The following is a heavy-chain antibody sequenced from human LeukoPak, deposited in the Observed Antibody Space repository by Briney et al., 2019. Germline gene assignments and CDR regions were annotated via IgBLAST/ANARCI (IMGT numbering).Heavy chain of an antibody. CDR2: IIPILGIA. Sequence: SSVKVSCKASGGTSSSYTISWVRQAPGQGLEWMGRIIPILGIANYAQKFQGRVTITADKSTSTAYMELSSLRSEDTAVYYCARDPFRDYYMDVWGKGTTVTVSS. J-gene: IGHJ6*03. V-gene: IGHV1-69*04. CDR3: ARDPFRDYYMDV. CDR1: GGTSSSYT.